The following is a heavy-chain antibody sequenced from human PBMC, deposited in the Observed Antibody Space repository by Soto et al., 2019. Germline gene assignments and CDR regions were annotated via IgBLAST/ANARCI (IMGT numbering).Heavy chain of an antibody. V-gene: IGHV3-48*02. CDR2: ISSSSSTI. J-gene: IGHJ6*02. Sequence: PGGSLRLSCAASGFTFSSYSMNWVRQAPGKGLEWVSYISSSSSTIYYADSVKGRFTISRDNAKNSLYLQMNSLRDEDTAVYYCARDRLGNYGDYNGMDVWGQGTTVTVSS. CDR1: GFTFSSYS. D-gene: IGHD4-17*01. CDR3: ARDRLGNYGDYNGMDV.